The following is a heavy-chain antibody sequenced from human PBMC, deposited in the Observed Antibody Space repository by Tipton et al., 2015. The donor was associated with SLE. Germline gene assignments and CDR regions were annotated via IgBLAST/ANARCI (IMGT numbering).Heavy chain of an antibody. Sequence: TLSLTCFVSGDSITSDIYYWAWIRQPPGKGLEWIGTVYSGGNTYHIPSLKTRVTISVDTSRNQFSLKLTSVTAADTAVYYCAIPTVGATGGFDSWGHGTLVIVSS. V-gene: IGHV4-39*07. CDR2: VYSGGNT. J-gene: IGHJ4*01. CDR3: AIPTVGATGGFDS. CDR1: GDSITSDIYY. D-gene: IGHD1-26*01.